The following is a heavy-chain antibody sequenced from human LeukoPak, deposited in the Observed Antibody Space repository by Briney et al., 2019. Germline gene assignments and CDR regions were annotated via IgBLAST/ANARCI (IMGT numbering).Heavy chain of an antibody. V-gene: IGHV7-4-1*02. CDR3: ARVPDSSSWPFDY. D-gene: IGHD6-13*01. CDR1: GYTFTGYY. CDR2: INTNTGNP. Sequence: ASVKVSCKASGYTFTGYYMHWVRQAPGQGLEWMGWINTNTGNPTYAQGFTGRFVFSLDTSVSTAYLQISSLKAEDTAVYYCARVPDSSSWPFDYWGQGTLVTVSS. J-gene: IGHJ4*02.